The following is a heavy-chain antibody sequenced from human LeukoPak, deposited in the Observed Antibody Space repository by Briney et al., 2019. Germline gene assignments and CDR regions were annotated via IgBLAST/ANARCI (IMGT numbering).Heavy chain of an antibody. D-gene: IGHD3-9*01. CDR1: GFTFSSYA. CDR2: ISGSGGST. CDR3: ANRGVIDFLTGYYYYFDY. J-gene: IGHJ4*02. Sequence: PGGSLRLSCAASGFTFSSYAVSWVRQAPGKGLEWVSTISGSGGSTYYADSVKGRFTISRDNSKNTLYLRMNSLRPEDTAVYFCANRGVIDFLTGYYYYFDYWGQGTLVIVSS. V-gene: IGHV3-23*01.